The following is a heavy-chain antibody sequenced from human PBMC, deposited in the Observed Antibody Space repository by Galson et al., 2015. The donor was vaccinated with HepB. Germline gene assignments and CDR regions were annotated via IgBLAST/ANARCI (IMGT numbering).Heavy chain of an antibody. D-gene: IGHD3-10*01. CDR1: GFTFSNYT. V-gene: IGHV3-23*01. CDR2: ISGSGVRT. J-gene: IGHJ3*02. CDR3: AKDSLLDYYGSGTLWAFDI. Sequence: SLRLSCAASGFTFSNYTMTWVRQAPGKGLEWVSGISGSGVRTYYADSEKGRFTISRDNSKNTLDLQISSLRAEDTAVYYCAKDSLLDYYGSGTLWAFDIWGQGTMVTVSS.